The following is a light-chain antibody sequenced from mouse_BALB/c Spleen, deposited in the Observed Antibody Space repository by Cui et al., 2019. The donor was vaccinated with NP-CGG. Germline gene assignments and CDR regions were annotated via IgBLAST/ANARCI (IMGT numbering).Light chain of an antibody. J-gene: IGLJ1*01. V-gene: IGLV1*01. CDR1: TGAVTSSNY. Sequence: QAVLTQKPLLTTSPGETVTLTCRSSTGAVTSSNYANWVQEKPDHLFTGLIGGTNNRAPGVPARFSGSLIGDKAALTITGAQTEDETIYFCALWYSNHWVFGGGTKLTVL. CDR3: ALWYSNHWV. CDR2: GTN.